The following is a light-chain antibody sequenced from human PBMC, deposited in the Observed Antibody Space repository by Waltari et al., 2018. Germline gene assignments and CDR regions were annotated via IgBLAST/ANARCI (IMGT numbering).Light chain of an antibody. V-gene: IGKV3-15*01. J-gene: IGKJ1*01. Sequence: ETVMTQSPPTLSVSPGERADLSCRASESVSTNLAWYQQKPGNAPRVIISDASTRATGGPARFSGSGSGTEFTLTISSLQSEDFAVDYCQQYNNWPPAFGQGTKVDFK. CDR1: ESVSTN. CDR3: QQYNNWPPA. CDR2: DAS.